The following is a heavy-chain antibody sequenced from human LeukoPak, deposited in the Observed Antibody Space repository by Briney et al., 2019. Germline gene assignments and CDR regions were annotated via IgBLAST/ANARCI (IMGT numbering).Heavy chain of an antibody. CDR1: GFTFSSYS. CDR3: ARDMGGYCSSTSCYP. D-gene: IGHD2-2*01. J-gene: IGHJ5*02. Sequence: GGSLRLSCAASGFTFSSYSMNWVRQAPGKGLEWVSYISSSSSTIYYADSVKGRFTISRDNAKNSLYLQMNSLRAEDTAVYYCARDMGGYCSSTSCYPWGQGTLVTVSS. V-gene: IGHV3-48*01. CDR2: ISSSSSTI.